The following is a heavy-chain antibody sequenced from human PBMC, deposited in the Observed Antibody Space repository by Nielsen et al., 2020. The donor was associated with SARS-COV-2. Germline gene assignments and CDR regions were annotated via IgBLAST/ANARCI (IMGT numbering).Heavy chain of an antibody. J-gene: IGHJ5*02. D-gene: IGHD6-19*01. CDR2: VNYRGGT. CDR1: GGSFGGYY. V-gene: IGHV4-34*01. Sequence: SETLSLTCAVYGGSFGGYYWSWIRQPPGKGLEWIGEVNYRGGTNYNPSLKSRVTISMDASKNQFSLKLSSVTAAGTAVYYCARMAFSSGWYWFDPWGQGTLVTVSS. CDR3: ARMAFSSGWYWFDP.